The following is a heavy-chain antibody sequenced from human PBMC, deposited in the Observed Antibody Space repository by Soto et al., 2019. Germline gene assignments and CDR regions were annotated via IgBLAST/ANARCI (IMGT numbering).Heavy chain of an antibody. D-gene: IGHD1-26*01. V-gene: IGHV4-59*01. CDR3: ARGVGSSPPRY. J-gene: IGHJ4*02. CDR1: GGSISVYY. Sequence: SETLSLTCTISGGSISVYYWSWVRQPPGHELEWIGYIYASGSPYYNPSLRSRVTISADTSKNQISLKWTSPTAADTAVYYCARGVGSSPPRYWGRGTLVTVSS. CDR2: IYASGSP.